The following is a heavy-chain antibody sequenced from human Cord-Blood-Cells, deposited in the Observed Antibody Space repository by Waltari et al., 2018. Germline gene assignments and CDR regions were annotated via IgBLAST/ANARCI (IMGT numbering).Heavy chain of an antibody. Sequence: QVQLVQSGAEVKKPGASVKVSCKASGYTFTSYAMHWVRQATGQRLEWRGWINDVNRNTKYATESQDKITITRDTSARTAYMELSSLRSEDTAVYYCAGDGDPTYSSSSWFDPWGQGTLVTVSS. CDR2: INDVNRNT. J-gene: IGHJ5*02. D-gene: IGHD6-6*01. CDR3: AGDGDPTYSSSSWFDP. CDR1: GYTFTSYA. V-gene: IGHV1-3*01.